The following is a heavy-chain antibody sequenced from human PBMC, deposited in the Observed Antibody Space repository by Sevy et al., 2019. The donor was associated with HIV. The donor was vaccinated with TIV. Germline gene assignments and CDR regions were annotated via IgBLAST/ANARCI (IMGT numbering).Heavy chain of an antibody. V-gene: IGHV1-18*01. CDR1: GYTFTSYG. CDR3: ARGYYDFWNRYYRRDAFDI. D-gene: IGHD3-3*01. Sequence: ATVKVSCTASGYTFTSYGISWVRQAPGQGLEWMGWISAYNGNTNYTQKLQGRVTLTTDTSTSTAYMELRSLRSDDTAVYDCARGYYDFWNRYYRRDAFDIWGQGTMVTVSS. CDR2: ISAYNGNT. J-gene: IGHJ3*02.